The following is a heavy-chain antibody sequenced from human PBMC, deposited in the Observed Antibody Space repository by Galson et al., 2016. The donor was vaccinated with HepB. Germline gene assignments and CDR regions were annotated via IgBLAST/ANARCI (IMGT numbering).Heavy chain of an antibody. V-gene: IGHV4-30-2*06. Sequence: TLSLTCDVSGGSISSGSNSWHWIRQSPGKSLEWIGYIYHSGTTFYNPSLKSRVTISVDRSKNQFSLKLTSVTAADTAVYYCARGAYSGHGLAFWGQGTLVTVSS. J-gene: IGHJ4*02. CDR1: GGSISSGSNS. CDR2: IYHSGTT. CDR3: ARGAYSGHGLAF. D-gene: IGHD5-12*01.